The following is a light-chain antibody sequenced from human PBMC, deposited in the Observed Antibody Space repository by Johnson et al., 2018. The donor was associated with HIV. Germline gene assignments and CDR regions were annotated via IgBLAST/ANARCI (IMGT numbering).Light chain of an antibody. V-gene: IGLV1-51*02. CDR2: ENN. CDR1: SSNIGNNY. CDR3: GTWDNNLNPAYV. J-gene: IGLJ1*01. Sequence: QSVLTQSPSVSAAPGQKVTISCSGSSSNIGNNYVSWYQQLPGSAPKLLIYENNKRPSGIPGRFSGSKSGTSATLGITGLQTGDEADYYCGTWDNNLNPAYVCGTGTKVTVL.